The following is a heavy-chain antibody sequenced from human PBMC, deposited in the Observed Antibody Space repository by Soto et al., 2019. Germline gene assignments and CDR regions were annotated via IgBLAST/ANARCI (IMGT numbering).Heavy chain of an antibody. J-gene: IGHJ6*03. CDR2: ISAYNGNT. D-gene: IGHD3-9*01. CDR3: ARDEGPRLGYYYYYYMDV. CDR1: GYTFTSYG. Sequence: ASVKVSCKASGYTFTSYGISWVRQAPGQGLEWMGWISAYNGNTNYAQKLQGRVTMTRDTSTSTAYMELRSLRSDDSAVYYWARDEGPRLGYYYYYYMDVWGKGTTVTVSS. V-gene: IGHV1-18*01.